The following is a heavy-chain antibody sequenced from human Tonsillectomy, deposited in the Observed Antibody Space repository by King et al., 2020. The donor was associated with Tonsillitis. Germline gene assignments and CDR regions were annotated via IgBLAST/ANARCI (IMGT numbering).Heavy chain of an antibody. J-gene: IGHJ6*02. V-gene: IGHV1-69*01. D-gene: IGHD2-2*02. CDR1: GGTFSSYA. CDR2: ILPIFGTA. Sequence: VQLVESGAEVKKPGSSVKVSCKASGGTFSSYAISWVRQAPGQGLEWMGGILPIFGTANYAQKFQGRVTITADESTSTAYMELSSLRSEDTAVYFCARDNEDCSSTSCYTPYYGMDVWGQGTTVTVSS. CDR3: ARDNEDCSSTSCYTPYYGMDV.